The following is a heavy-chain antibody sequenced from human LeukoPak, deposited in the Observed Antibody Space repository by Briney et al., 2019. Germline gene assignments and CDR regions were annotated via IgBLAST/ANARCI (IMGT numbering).Heavy chain of an antibody. CDR2: IYYSGST. J-gene: IGHJ4*02. CDR3: ARGRRYCSGGSCRGYFDY. V-gene: IGHV4-39*07. CDR1: GGSISSSSYY. D-gene: IGHD2-15*01. Sequence: SETLSLTCTVSGGSISSSSYYWGWIRQPPGKGLEWIGSIYYSGSTHYNPSLKSRVTISVDTSKNQFSLKLSSVTAADTAVYYCARGRRYCSGGSCRGYFDYWGQGTLVTVSS.